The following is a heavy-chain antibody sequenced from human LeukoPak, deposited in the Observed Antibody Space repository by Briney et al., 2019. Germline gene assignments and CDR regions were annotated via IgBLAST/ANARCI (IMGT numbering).Heavy chain of an antibody. J-gene: IGHJ4*02. D-gene: IGHD6-19*01. CDR1: GFIFDTYG. CDR3: AGVDRMDNGWADY. V-gene: IGHV3-33*01. CDR2: IWYDGSYK. Sequence: PGGSLRLSCAAPGFIFDTYGMHWVRQAPGKGLEWVAVIWYDGSYKYYADSVKGRFTISRDNSKNTLHLQMDSLRAEDTGIYYCAGVDRMDNGWADYWGRGTQVTVSS.